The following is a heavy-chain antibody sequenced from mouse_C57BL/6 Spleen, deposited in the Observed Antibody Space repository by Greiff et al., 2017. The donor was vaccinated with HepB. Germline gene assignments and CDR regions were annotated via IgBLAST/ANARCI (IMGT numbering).Heavy chain of an antibody. Sequence: VHLVESGAELVKPGASVKMSCKASGYTFTTYPIEWMKQNHGKSLEWIGNFHPYNDDTKYNEKFKGKATLTVEKSSSTVYLELSRLTSDDSAVYYCARGYYGSRYWYFDVWGTGTTVTVSS. V-gene: IGHV1-47*01. CDR1: GYTFTTYP. CDR2: FHPYNDDT. J-gene: IGHJ1*03. CDR3: ARGYYGSRYWYFDV. D-gene: IGHD1-1*01.